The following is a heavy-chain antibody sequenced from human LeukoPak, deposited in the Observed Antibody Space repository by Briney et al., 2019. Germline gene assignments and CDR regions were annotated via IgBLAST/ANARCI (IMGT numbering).Heavy chain of an antibody. CDR3: ARGFYSNYGSGMDV. Sequence: PSETLSLTCAVYGGSFSGYYWSWIRQPPGKGLEWIGEINHSGSTNYNPSLKSRVTISVDTSKNQFSLKLSSVTAADTAVYYCARGFYSNYGSGMDVWGQGTTVTVSS. V-gene: IGHV4-34*01. CDR2: INHSGST. D-gene: IGHD4-11*01. CDR1: GGSFSGYY. J-gene: IGHJ6*02.